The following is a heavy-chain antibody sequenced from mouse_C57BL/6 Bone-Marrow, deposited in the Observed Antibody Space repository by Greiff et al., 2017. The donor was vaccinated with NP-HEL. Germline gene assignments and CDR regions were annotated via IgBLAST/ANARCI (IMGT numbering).Heavy chain of an antibody. CDR1: GFTFSNYW. J-gene: IGHJ2*01. V-gene: IGHV6-3*01. CDR2: IRLKSDNYAT. CDR3: TGLRRGTVVVRH. D-gene: IGHD1-1*01. Sequence: EVQLQESGGGLVQPGGSMKLSCVASGFTFSNYWMNWVRQSPEKGLEWVAQIRLKSDNYATHYAESVKGRFTISRDDSKSSVYLQMNNLRAEDTGIYYCTGLRRGTVVVRHWGQGTTLTVSS.